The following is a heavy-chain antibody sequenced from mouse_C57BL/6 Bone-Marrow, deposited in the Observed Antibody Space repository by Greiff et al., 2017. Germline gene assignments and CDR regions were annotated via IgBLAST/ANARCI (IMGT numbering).Heavy chain of an antibody. CDR3: ARHYYGSSYERDFWYFDV. Sequence: EVKVVESGGGLVQPGESLKLSCESNEYEFPSHDMSWVRTTPEKRLELVAAINSDGGSTYYPDTMERRFIISRDNTKKTLYLQMSSLRSEDTALYYCARHYYGSSYERDFWYFDVWGTGTTVTVSS. D-gene: IGHD1-1*01. V-gene: IGHV5-2*01. J-gene: IGHJ1*03. CDR1: EYEFPSHD. CDR2: INSDGGST.